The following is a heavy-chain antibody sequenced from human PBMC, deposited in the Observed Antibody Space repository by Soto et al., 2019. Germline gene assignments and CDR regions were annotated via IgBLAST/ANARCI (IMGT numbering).Heavy chain of an antibody. J-gene: IGHJ4*02. CDR3: ARGYNWNDAIVY. Sequence: QVQLVESGGGVVQPGRSLRLSCAASGFTLSNYAMHWVRQAPGKGLEWVAVISYDGSNKYYADSVKGRFTISRDNSKNTLDLQMNSLRAEDTAVYYCARGYNWNDAIVYWGQGTLVTVSS. CDR1: GFTLSNYA. D-gene: IGHD1-20*01. CDR2: ISYDGSNK. V-gene: IGHV3-30-3*01.